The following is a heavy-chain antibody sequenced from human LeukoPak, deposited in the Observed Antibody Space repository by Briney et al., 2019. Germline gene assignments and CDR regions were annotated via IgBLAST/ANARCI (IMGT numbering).Heavy chain of an antibody. D-gene: IGHD6-19*01. CDR2: INSDGSST. V-gene: IGHV3-74*01. J-gene: IGHJ4*02. Sequence: PGGSLRLSCAASGFTFSSYWMHWVRQAPGKGLVWVSRINSDGSSTSYADSVKGRFTISRDNAKNTLYLQMNSLRAEDTAVHYCARVRSSGVKYFDYWGQGTLVTVSS. CDR3: ARVRSSGVKYFDY. CDR1: GFTFSSYW.